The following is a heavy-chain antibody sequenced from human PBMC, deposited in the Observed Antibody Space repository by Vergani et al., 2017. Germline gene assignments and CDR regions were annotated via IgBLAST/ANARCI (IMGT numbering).Heavy chain of an antibody. V-gene: IGHV4-39*01. CDR3: ERGSGDNWYFDL. D-gene: IGHD1-26*01. CDR2: INYVGRT. CDR1: GGSINPSSSF. Sequence: QLQLQESGPGLVKPSETLSLICTVSGGSINPSSSFWGWIRQSPGKVLEWIGSINYVGRTYYIPSLQSRATVFVDTSKNQFSLNLTSVTAADTALYYCERGSGDNWYFDLWGRGTLVTVSS. J-gene: IGHJ2*01.